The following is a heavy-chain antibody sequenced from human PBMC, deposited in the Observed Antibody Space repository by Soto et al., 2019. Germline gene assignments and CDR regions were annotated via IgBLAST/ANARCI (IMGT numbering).Heavy chain of an antibody. J-gene: IGHJ4*02. CDR1: GFNFDDYG. Sequence: GGSLRLSCAASGFNFDDYGMHWVRQVPGKGLEWVSGISWNSAYTGYADSVAGRFTISRDNAKNSLYLQMNSLRPEEKALYYWTKVRPRREYCDTTPCYGFFDYGGQGALVTVSS. D-gene: IGHD2-2*01. CDR3: TKVRPRREYCDTTPCYGFFDY. CDR2: ISWNSAYT. V-gene: IGHV3-9*01.